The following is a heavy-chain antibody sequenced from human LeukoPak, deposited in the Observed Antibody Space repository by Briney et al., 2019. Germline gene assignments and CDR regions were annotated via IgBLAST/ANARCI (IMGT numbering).Heavy chain of an antibody. CDR3: ASTVEMATIFG. Sequence: GASLRLSCVASGFTFSGYAMSWVRQAPGKGLEWVSSISSSSSYIYYADSVKGRFTISRDNAKNSLYLQMNSLRAEDTAVYYCASTVEMATIFGWGQGTLVTVSS. CDR1: GFTFSGYA. D-gene: IGHD5-24*01. CDR2: ISSSSSYI. J-gene: IGHJ4*02. V-gene: IGHV3-21*01.